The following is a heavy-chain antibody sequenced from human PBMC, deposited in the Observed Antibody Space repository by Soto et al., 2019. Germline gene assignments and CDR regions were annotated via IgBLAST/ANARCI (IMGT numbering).Heavy chain of an antibody. CDR2: IYYSGET. CDR1: GVSISGTSYY. J-gene: IGHJ1*01. CDR3: ARHGSF. D-gene: IGHD3-16*02. Sequence: RSLTCTVSGVSISGTSYYWGWIRQTPAKGLEWIGTIYYSGETFYNPSLKSRVTISIDTSKNHFSLNLTSVTAADTAIYYCARHGSFWGQGALVTVSS. V-gene: IGHV4-39*01.